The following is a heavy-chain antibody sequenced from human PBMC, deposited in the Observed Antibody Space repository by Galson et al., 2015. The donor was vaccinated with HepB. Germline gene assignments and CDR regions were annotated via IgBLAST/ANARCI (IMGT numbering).Heavy chain of an antibody. CDR2: ISSSGDST. D-gene: IGHD1-14*01. CDR1: GFTFSNYA. Sequence: SLRLSCAVSGFTFSNYAMSWVRQAPGRGLEWVSTISSSGDSTYYADSVKGQFTISRDNSKNTLYLQMNSLRGENTALYYCARKGPPRDAFDVWGRGTVVTVSS. V-gene: IGHV3-23*01. CDR3: ARKGPPRDAFDV. J-gene: IGHJ3*01.